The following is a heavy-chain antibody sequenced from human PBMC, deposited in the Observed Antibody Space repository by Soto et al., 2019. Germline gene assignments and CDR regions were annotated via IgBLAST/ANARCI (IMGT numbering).Heavy chain of an antibody. CDR3: AQAIPTGNLDY. CDR2: ISYDGSNK. CDR1: GFTFSSYG. V-gene: IGHV3-30*03. J-gene: IGHJ4*02. Sequence: QVQLVESGGGVVQPGRSLRLSCAASGFTFSSYGMHWVRQAPGKGLEWVAVISYDGSNKYYADSVKGRFTISRDNSKNPLYLQMNSLRAEDTAVYYCAQAIPTGNLDYWGQGTLVTVSS. D-gene: IGHD2-2*01.